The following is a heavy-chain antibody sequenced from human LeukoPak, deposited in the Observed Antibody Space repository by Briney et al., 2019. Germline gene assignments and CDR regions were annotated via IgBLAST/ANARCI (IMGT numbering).Heavy chain of an antibody. CDR1: GFTVSSNY. Sequence: GGSLRLSCAASGFTVSSNYMSWVRQAPGKGLEWVSIISSSSSDTYYADSVKGRFTIARDNPQNTLYLQMDILRADDTAIYYCARQGEGTTDYWGQGTLVTVSS. CDR3: ARQGEGTTDY. J-gene: IGHJ4*02. CDR2: ISSSSSDT. V-gene: IGHV3-66*04. D-gene: IGHD2/OR15-2a*01.